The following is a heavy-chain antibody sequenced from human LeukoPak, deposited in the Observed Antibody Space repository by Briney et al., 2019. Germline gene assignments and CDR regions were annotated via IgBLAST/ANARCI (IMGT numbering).Heavy chain of an antibody. Sequence: GGSLRLSCAASGFSFGDYTMHWVRQAPGKGLEWVSLMSGESITTHYGDSVKGRFTISRDNSKNTLYLQMNSLRAEDTAVYYCARDLMISRRYYGMDVWGQGTTVTVSS. D-gene: IGHD3/OR15-3a*01. CDR3: ARDLMISRRYYGMDV. CDR2: MSGESITT. V-gene: IGHV3-43*01. J-gene: IGHJ6*02. CDR1: GFSFGDYT.